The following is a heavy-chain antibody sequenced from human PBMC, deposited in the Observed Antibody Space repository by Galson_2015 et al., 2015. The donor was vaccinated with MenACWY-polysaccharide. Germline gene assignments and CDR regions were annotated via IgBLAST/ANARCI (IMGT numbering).Heavy chain of an antibody. CDR3: AREAFYYDSSGHWDAFDN. J-gene: IGHJ3*02. Sequence: TLSLTCTVSGGSISSGSYYWSWIRQPAGKGLEWIGRIFSTGSTSYNPSLKCRVTMSVDTSKNQFSLRLTSVTAADTAVYFCAREAFYYDSSGHWDAFDNWGPGTIVPVSS. V-gene: IGHV4-61*02. CDR2: IFSTGST. D-gene: IGHD3-22*01. CDR1: GGSISSGSYY.